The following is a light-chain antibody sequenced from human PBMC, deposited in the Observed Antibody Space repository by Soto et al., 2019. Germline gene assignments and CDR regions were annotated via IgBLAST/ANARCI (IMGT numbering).Light chain of an antibody. CDR1: QSVSSNY. CDR2: GAS. Sequence: EIVLTQSPATLSLSPGERATLSCRASQSVSSNYLAWYQQKPGQAPRLLIFGASSRATGIPDRFSGSGSGTDFTLTISRLEPEDFAVYYCQQYGNSLWTFXQGTKVDIK. J-gene: IGKJ1*01. CDR3: QQYGNSLWT. V-gene: IGKV3-20*01.